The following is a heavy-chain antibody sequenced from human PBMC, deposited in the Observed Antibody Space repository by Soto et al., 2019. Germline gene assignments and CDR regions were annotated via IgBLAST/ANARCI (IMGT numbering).Heavy chain of an antibody. CDR1: GGSISSYY. CDR3: ARERGYCTNGVCYGLIDP. CDR2: IYTSGST. Sequence: QVQLQESGPGLVKPSETLSLTCTVSGGSISSYYWSWIRQPAGKGLEWIGRIYTSGSTNYNPSLKRRVTMPVDTSKNQFSLKLSSVTAADTTVYYCARERGYCTNGVCYGLIDPWGQGTLVTVSS. V-gene: IGHV4-4*07. D-gene: IGHD2-8*01. J-gene: IGHJ5*02.